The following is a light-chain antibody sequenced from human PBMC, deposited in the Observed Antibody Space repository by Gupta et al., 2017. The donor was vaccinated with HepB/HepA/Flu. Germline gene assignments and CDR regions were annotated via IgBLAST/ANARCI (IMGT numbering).Light chain of an antibody. Sequence: EIELTQSPGTLSLSPGERATLTCRASQSVSNNNLAWYQQKFGQAPRLLIYAAFTRATGIPDRFSGSGSGTDFSLTISRLEAEDFAVYYCQQYAISPVTFGGGTNVEIK. CDR1: QSVSNNN. J-gene: IGKJ4*01. CDR2: AAF. CDR3: QQYAISPVT. V-gene: IGKV3-20*01.